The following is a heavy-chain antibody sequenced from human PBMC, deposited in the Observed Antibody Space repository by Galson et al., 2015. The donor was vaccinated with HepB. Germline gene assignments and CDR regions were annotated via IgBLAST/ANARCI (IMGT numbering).Heavy chain of an antibody. D-gene: IGHD2-15*01. V-gene: IGHV1-18*01. CDR1: GYTFSSYS. CDR3: ARGALVAVVGGTQNNWFGP. Sequence: SVKVSCKTSGYTFSSYSITWVRQAPGQGLEWVGWISPHNRYTNYAQNFQGRVTMTTDTFTSTAYMDLTSLRPDDTAVYYCARGALVAVVGGTQNNWFGPWGQGTLVTVSS. J-gene: IGHJ5*02. CDR2: ISPHNRYT.